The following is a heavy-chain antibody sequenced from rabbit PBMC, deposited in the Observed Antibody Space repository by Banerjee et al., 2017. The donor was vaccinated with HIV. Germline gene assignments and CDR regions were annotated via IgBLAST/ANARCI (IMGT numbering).Heavy chain of an antibody. V-gene: IGHV1S45*01. CDR1: GLDFSSSYW. D-gene: IGHD6-1*01. CDR2: IYAGSSGST. CDR3: ARGDNAGYVGYGYAFVYYGMDL. J-gene: IGHJ6*01. Sequence: EESGGDLVQPEGSLTLTCKASGLDFSSSYWICWVRQAPGKGLEWIACIYAGSSGSTYYASWAKGRFTISETSSTTVTLQMTSLTAADTATYFCARGDNAGYVGYGYAFVYYGMDLWGQGTLVTVS.